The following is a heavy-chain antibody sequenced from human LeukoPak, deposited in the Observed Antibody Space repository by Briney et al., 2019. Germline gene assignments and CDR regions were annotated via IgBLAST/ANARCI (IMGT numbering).Heavy chain of an antibody. CDR1: GGSISSGSYY. CDR3: AGNTMVRGVYYYYYYMDV. Sequence: SETLSLTCTVSGGSISSGSYYWSWIRQPAGKGLEWIGRIYTSGSTNYNPSLKSRVTISVDTSKNQFSLKLSSVTAADTAVYYCAGNTMVRGVYYYYYYMDVWGKGTTVTISS. V-gene: IGHV4-61*02. D-gene: IGHD3-10*01. J-gene: IGHJ6*03. CDR2: IYTSGST.